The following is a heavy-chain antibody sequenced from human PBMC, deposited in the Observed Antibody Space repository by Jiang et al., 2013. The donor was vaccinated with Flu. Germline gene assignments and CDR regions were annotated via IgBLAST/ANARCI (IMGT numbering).Heavy chain of an antibody. CDR3: AVAYCGGDCYSLYYYYGMDV. CDR1: GFTFTSSA. Sequence: SVNGRPARRSGFTFTSSAMQWVRQARGQRLEWIGWIVVGSGNTNYAQKFQERVTITRDMSTSTAYMELSSLRSEDTAVYYCAVAYCGGDCYSLYYYYGMDVWGQGTTVTVSS. J-gene: IGHJ6*02. V-gene: IGHV1-58*02. CDR2: IVVGSGNT. D-gene: IGHD2-21*02.